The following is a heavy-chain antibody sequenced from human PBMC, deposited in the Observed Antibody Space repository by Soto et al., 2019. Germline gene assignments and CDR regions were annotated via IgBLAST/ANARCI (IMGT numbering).Heavy chain of an antibody. Sequence: QTGGSLRLSCAASGFTFSSYEMNWVRQAPGKGLEWVSYISSSGSTIYYADSVKGRFTISRDNAKNSLYLQMNSLRAEDTAVYYCARPEEPGYSSSWPNFDYWGQGTLVTVSS. D-gene: IGHD6-13*01. V-gene: IGHV3-48*03. CDR3: ARPEEPGYSSSWPNFDY. CDR1: GFTFSSYE. J-gene: IGHJ4*02. CDR2: ISSSGSTI.